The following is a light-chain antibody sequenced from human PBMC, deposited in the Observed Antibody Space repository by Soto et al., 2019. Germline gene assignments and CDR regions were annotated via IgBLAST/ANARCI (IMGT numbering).Light chain of an antibody. J-gene: IGKJ1*01. CDR2: RAS. Sequence: DIQMTQSPSTLSASVGDRVIITCRASQSISSWLAWYQQKPGKAPDLLIYRASTLKTGIPSRFSGSGSGTEFTLPISSRQPDDFATYYGQQYDRASWTFGPGTKVEIK. V-gene: IGKV1-5*03. CDR3: QQYDRASWT. CDR1: QSISSW.